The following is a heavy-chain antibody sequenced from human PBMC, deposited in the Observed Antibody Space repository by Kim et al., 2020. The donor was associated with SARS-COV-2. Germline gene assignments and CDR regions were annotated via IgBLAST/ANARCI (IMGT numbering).Heavy chain of an antibody. Sequence: GHTYYSESLKSRVALSIDTSSNQFSLRLRSVTAADTAVYYCAKTTGAQLDYWGQGTLVTVSS. CDR2: GHT. J-gene: IGHJ4*02. D-gene: IGHD7-27*01. CDR3: AKTTGAQLDY. V-gene: IGHV4-31*02.